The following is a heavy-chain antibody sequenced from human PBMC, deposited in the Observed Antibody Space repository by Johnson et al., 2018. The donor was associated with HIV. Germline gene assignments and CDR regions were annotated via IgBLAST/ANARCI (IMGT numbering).Heavy chain of an antibody. D-gene: IGHD6-6*01. J-gene: IGHJ3*02. V-gene: IGHV3-33*08. CDR1: GFTFSSYG. CDR3: ARDRTLWQLVRPGGAFDI. CDR2: IRYDGSNK. Sequence: QVQLVESGGGVVQPGRSLRLSCAASGFTFSSYGMHWVRQAPVKGLEWVAFIRYDGSNKYYADSVKGRFTISRDNAKNSLYLQMNSLRAEDTAVYYCARDRTLWQLVRPGGAFDIWGQGTMVTVSS.